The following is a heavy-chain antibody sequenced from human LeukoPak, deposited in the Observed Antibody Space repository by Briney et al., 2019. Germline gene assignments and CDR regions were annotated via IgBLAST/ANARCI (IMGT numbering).Heavy chain of an antibody. CDR1: GYTFTSYD. J-gene: IGHJ4*02. CDR2: MNPNSGNT. CDR3: ARAGLLSSGYYFDVTP. Sequence: GASVKVSCKASGYTFTSYDINWVRQATGQGLEWMGWMNPNSGNTGYAQKFQGRVTMTRNTSISTAYMELSSLRSEDTAVYYCARAGLLSSGYYFDVTPWGQGTLVTVSS. V-gene: IGHV1-8*01. D-gene: IGHD3-22*01.